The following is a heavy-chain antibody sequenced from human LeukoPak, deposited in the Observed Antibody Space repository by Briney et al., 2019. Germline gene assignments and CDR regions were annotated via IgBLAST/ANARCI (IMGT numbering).Heavy chain of an antibody. D-gene: IGHD3-9*01. CDR2: IIPIFGTA. CDR1: GGTFSSYA. CDR3: ARVYYDILTGYYTCFDP. V-gene: IGHV1-69*01. J-gene: IGHJ5*02. Sequence: SVKVSCKASGGTFSSYAISWVRQAPGQGLEWMAGIIPIFGTANYAQKFQGRATITADESTSTAYMELSSLRSEDTAVYYCARVYYDILTGYYTCFDPWGQGTLVTVSS.